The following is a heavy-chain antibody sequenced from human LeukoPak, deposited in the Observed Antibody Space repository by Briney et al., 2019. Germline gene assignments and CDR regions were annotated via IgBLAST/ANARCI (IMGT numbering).Heavy chain of an antibody. V-gene: IGHV5-51*01. Sequence: GESLKISCNGSAYSFTTYWIGWVRQMPGKGLECMGIMDTGYSDTTYNPSFQVQVTILADKSISTAYLQWTRLKASDTSVYYAARGATQRELPCAFDVRGKGTVVT. CDR3: ARGATQRELPCAFDV. J-gene: IGHJ3*01. CDR2: MDTGYSDT. CDR1: AYSFTTYW. D-gene: IGHD1-26*01.